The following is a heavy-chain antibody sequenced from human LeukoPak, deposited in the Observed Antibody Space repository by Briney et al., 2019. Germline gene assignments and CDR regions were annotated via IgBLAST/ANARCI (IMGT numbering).Heavy chain of an antibody. J-gene: IGHJ5*02. CDR2: IYYSGST. CDR1: GGSISSYY. Sequence: SETLSLTCTVPGGSISSYYWSWIRQPPGKGLEWIGYIYYSGSTNYNPSLKSRVTISVDTSKNQFSLKLSSVTAADTAVYYCAREGEGGFDPWGQGTLVTVSS. V-gene: IGHV4-59*01. D-gene: IGHD3-16*01. CDR3: AREGEGGFDP.